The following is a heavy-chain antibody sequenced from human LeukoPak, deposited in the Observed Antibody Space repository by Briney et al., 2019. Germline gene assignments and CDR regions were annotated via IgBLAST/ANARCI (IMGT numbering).Heavy chain of an antibody. D-gene: IGHD2-21*01. J-gene: IGHJ4*02. CDR1: RLSFSSYW. CDR2: TSSSDDGT. CDR3: ARAPVTSCRGAFCYPFDL. V-gene: IGHV3-23*01. Sequence: GGSLRLSCAASRLSFSSYWMSWVRQVPGKGLEWVSATSSSDDGTYHADSVRGRFTIYRDNFRNTLYLQMNGLRVEDAALYYCARAPVTSCRGAFCYPFDLWGQGVLVTVSS.